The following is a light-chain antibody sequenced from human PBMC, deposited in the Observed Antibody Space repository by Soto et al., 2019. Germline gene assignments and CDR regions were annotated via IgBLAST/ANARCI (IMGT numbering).Light chain of an antibody. J-gene: IGKJ4*01. Sequence: DIQVTQSPSSVSAPVGDRVIIACRASQDISTRLVWYQQKPGKAPQVLIYSASILQSGVPSRFIGRGSATFFTLTITNLQPEEAATYYCQQTNSFPLAFGGGTKLDI. V-gene: IGKV1-12*01. CDR1: QDISTR. CDR3: QQTNSFPLA. CDR2: SAS.